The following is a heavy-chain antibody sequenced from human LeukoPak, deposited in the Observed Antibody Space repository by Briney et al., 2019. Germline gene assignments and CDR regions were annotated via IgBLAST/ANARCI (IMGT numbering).Heavy chain of an antibody. D-gene: IGHD3-22*01. CDR2: ISGSGGAT. Sequence: GGSLRLSCAASGFTFSLFAMHWVRQAPGKGLEWVSAISGSGGATYHADADSVKGRFTISRDNFKNALYLQVYNLRAEDTAVYYCAKDGYNYDSSGHFDYWGQGTLVTVSS. J-gene: IGHJ4*02. CDR3: AKDGYNYDSSGHFDY. V-gene: IGHV3-23*01. CDR1: GFTFSLFA.